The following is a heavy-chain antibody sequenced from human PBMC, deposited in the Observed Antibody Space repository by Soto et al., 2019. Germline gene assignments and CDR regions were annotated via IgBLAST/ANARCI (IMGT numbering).Heavy chain of an antibody. J-gene: IGHJ2*01. V-gene: IGHV4-59*01. Sequence: QVQLQESGPGLVEPSETLSLTCAVSGGSLDNYYWSWIRQSPGKGLEWIGYVYYSGSTKYNPSLRSRVIISLDTSKSQFSLMLTSVTAADTAIYYCARDFVVVVEAVEFWYFDLWGRGTLVTVSS. CDR1: GGSLDNYY. D-gene: IGHD2-15*01. CDR3: ARDFVVVVEAVEFWYFDL. CDR2: VYYSGST.